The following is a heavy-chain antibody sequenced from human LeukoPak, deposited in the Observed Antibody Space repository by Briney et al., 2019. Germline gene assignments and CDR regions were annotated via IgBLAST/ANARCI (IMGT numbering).Heavy chain of an antibody. V-gene: IGHV4-4*09. Sequence: SETLSHTCTVSGGSISSYYWSWIRQPPGKGLEWIGYIYTSGRTNYNPSLKSRVTISVDTSKNQFSLKLSSVTAADTAVYYCARLDYDILTGYYNPHYSNYYMDVWGKGTTVTVSS. CDR3: ARLDYDILTGYYNPHYSNYYMDV. CDR2: IYTSGRT. J-gene: IGHJ6*03. D-gene: IGHD3-9*01. CDR1: GGSISSYY.